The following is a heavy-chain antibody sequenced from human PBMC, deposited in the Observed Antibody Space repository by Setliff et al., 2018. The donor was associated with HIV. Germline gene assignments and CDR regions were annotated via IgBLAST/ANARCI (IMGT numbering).Heavy chain of an antibody. D-gene: IGHD3-22*01. CDR2: IYYSGRT. V-gene: IGHV4-59*01. CDR1: GDSISSYS. J-gene: IGHJ4*02. Sequence: PSETLSLTCTVSGDSISSYSWSWIRQPPGKGLEWIGHIYYSGRTNYNPSLKSRVTISVDTSKNQFSLKLSSVTAADTAVYYCARDVGSHYDSREYYFDYWGQGTLVTVS. CDR3: ARDVGSHYDSREYYFDY.